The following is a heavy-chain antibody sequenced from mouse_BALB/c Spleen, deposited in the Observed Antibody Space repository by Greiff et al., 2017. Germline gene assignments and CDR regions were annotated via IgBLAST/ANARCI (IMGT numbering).Heavy chain of an antibody. D-gene: IGHD1-1*01. CDR3: ARPYYYGSSPLYAMDY. Sequence: VQLQQPGAELVKPGASVKLSCKASGYTFTSYWMHWVKQRPGQGLEWIGEINPSNGRTNYNEKFKSKATLTVDKSSSTAYMQLSSLTSEDSAVYYCARPYYYGSSPLYAMDYWGQGTSVTVSS. V-gene: IGHV1S81*02. J-gene: IGHJ4*01. CDR2: INPSNGRT. CDR1: GYTFTSYW.